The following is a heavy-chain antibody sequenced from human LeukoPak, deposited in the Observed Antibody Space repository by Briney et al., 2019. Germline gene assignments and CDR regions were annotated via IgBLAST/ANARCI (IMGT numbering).Heavy chain of an antibody. CDR1: GVSISTYS. V-gene: IGHV4-59*01. CDR3: ARHGSLTIFGVVYFDY. J-gene: IGHJ4*02. Sequence: PSETLSLTCTVSGVSISTYSWSWIRQPPGKGLEWIGYISYSGSTSYNPSLRSRVTISVDTSKNQFSLKLSSVTAADTAVYYCARHGSLTIFGVVYFDYWGQGTLVTVSS. D-gene: IGHD3-3*01. CDR2: ISYSGST.